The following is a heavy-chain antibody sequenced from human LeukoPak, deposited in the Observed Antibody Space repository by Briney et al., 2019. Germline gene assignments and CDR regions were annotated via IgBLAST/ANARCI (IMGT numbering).Heavy chain of an antibody. D-gene: IGHD3-10*01. CDR3: ARPRFWFGELLEAFDI. V-gene: IGHV1-2*02. CDR1: GYTFTGYY. Sequence: EASVKVSCKASGYTFTGYYMHWVRQAPGQGLEWMGWINPNSGGTNYAQKFQGRVTMTRDTSISTAYMVLSRLRSDDTAVYYCARPRFWFGELLEAFDIWGQGTMVTVSS. CDR2: INPNSGGT. J-gene: IGHJ3*02.